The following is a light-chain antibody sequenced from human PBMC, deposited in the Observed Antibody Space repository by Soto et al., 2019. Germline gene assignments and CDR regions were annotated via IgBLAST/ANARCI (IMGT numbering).Light chain of an antibody. CDR1: QSIRIY. J-gene: IGKJ4*01. CDR3: QQSYRTPT. CDR2: AAS. V-gene: IGKV1-39*01. Sequence: DIQMTQSPCSLSASVGDRVIITCRASQSIRIYLNWYQKKPGKAPKLLIYAASNLQSGVPSRFGGSGSGTDFTFTITSLQPEDLATYYCQQSYRTPTFGGGTKVDIK.